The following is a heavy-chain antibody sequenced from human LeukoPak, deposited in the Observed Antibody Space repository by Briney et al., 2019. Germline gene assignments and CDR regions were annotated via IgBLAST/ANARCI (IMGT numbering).Heavy chain of an antibody. CDR3: ARGRYGFLYYYYYMDV. V-gene: IGHV1-69*05. Sequence: ASVKVSCKASGGTFSSYAISWVRQAPGQGLEWMGGIIPIFGTANYAQKLQGRVTMTTDTSTSTAYMELRSLRSDDTAVYYCARGRYGFLYYYYYMDVWGKGTTVTVSS. CDR1: GGTFSSYA. CDR2: IIPIFGTA. D-gene: IGHD4-17*01. J-gene: IGHJ6*03.